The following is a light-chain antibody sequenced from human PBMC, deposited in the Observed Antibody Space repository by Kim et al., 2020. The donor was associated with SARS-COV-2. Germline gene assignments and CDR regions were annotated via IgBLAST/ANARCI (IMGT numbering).Light chain of an antibody. J-gene: IGKJ2*03. Sequence: ASVRDRVTITCRASQTIGNWLAWYQHKSGKATKLLIYKASSLESVVPSRFGGSGSGTEFTLTISSLQPDDFATYYWQQFDSSPSSYGQGTKLEI. CDR1: QTIGNW. CDR3: QQFDSSPSS. CDR2: KAS. V-gene: IGKV1-5*03.